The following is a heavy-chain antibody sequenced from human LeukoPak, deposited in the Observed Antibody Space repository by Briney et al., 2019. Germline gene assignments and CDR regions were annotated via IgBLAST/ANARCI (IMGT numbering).Heavy chain of an antibody. V-gene: IGHV1-69*13. D-gene: IGHD6-13*01. CDR1: GGTFSSYA. CDR2: IIPIFGTA. Sequence: SVKVSCKASGGTFSSYAISWVRQAPGQGLEWMGGIIPIFGTANYAQKSQGRVTITADESTSTAYMELSSLRSEDTAVYYCARGLLAAGPSPSWFDPWGQGTLVTVSS. CDR3: ARGLLAAGPSPSWFDP. J-gene: IGHJ5*02.